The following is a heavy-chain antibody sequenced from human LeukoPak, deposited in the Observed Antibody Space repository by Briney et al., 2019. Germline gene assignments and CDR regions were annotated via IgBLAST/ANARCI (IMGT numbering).Heavy chain of an antibody. V-gene: IGHV3-33*05. CDR1: GFPFKSYT. Sequence: PGKSPRLSRLGSGFPFKSYTMHWVRQAPGKGPEWLAYISFDGRNELYTSSVKGRFTISRDNSKNTLYLQMNSLRPEDTSVYYCVRSVATVSLCDRWRQGTLVIVSS. CDR3: VRSVATVSLCDR. D-gene: IGHD5-12*01. CDR2: ISFDGRNE. J-gene: IGHJ5*02.